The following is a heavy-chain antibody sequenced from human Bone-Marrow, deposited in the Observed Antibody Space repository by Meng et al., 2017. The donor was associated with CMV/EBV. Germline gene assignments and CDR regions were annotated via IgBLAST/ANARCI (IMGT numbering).Heavy chain of an antibody. J-gene: IGHJ6*02. CDR2: ISSSSSTI. CDR3: ARITDYNSYRPSYYYGMDV. Sequence: GESLKISCAASGFTFSSYSMNWVRQAPGKGLEWVSYISSSSSTIYYADSVKGRFTISRDNAKNSLSLQMDSLRAEDTAVYYCARITDYNSYRPSYYYGMDVWGQGTTVTVSS. V-gene: IGHV3-48*04. D-gene: IGHD6-6*01. CDR1: GFTFSSYS.